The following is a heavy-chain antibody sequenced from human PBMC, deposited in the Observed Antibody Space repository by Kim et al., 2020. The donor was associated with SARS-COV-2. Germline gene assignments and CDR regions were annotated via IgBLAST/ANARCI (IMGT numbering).Heavy chain of an antibody. CDR3: ARDAWAQRGIDGFDY. D-gene: IGHD7-27*01. Sequence: GGSLRLSCAASGFSFNSFWMSWVRQAPGKGLEWLANINQDGSEKKFVDSVKGRFTISRDNAENSVYLQMNSLRVEDSAVYYCARDAWAQRGIDGFDYWGQGTLVTVSS. CDR2: INQDGSEK. J-gene: IGHJ4*02. V-gene: IGHV3-7*01. CDR1: GFSFNSFW.